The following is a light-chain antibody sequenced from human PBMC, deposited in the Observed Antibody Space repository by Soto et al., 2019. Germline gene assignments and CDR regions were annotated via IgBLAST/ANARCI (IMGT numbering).Light chain of an antibody. CDR1: QSVXTR. CDR3: QQYESDSWT. CDR2: DPS. V-gene: IGKV1-5*01. J-gene: IGKJ1*01. Sequence: IQVTQCPSTLSASVGDRVTITCRASQSVXTRLVWYQRKPGRAPNITXADPSSLQSGGPSRLSGSGSGTEFTLTISSLQPDYSATYYFQQYESDSWTFGQGTKVDIK.